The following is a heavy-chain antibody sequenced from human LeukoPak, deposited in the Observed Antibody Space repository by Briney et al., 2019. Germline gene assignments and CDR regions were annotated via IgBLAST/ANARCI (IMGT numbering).Heavy chain of an antibody. CDR2: ISGSGGST. Sequence: PGGSLRLSCAASGFTFNNYAMNWVRQAPGKGLEWVSAISGSGGSTYYADSVKGRFTISRDNSKNTLYLQMNSLRAEDTAVYYCAKYGLGSGIQVWGDFGMDVWGQGTTVTVSS. D-gene: IGHD5-18*01. V-gene: IGHV3-23*01. CDR3: AKYGLGSGIQVWGDFGMDV. CDR1: GFTFNNYA. J-gene: IGHJ6*02.